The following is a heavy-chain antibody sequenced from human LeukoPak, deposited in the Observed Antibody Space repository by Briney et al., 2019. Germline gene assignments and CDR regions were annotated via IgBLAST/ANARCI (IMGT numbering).Heavy chain of an antibody. V-gene: IGHV3-30-3*01. Sequence: PGRSLRLSCAASGFTFSSYAMHWVRQAPGKGLEWVAVISYDGSNKYYADSVKGRFTISRDNSKNTLYLQMNSLRAEDTAVYYCARDGEIRGYSYGATIDYWGQGTLVTVSS. CDR2: ISYDGSNK. J-gene: IGHJ4*02. CDR1: GFTFSSYA. D-gene: IGHD5-18*01. CDR3: ARDGEIRGYSYGATIDY.